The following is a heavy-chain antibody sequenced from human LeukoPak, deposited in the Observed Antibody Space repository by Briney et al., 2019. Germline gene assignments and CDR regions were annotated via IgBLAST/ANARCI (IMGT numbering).Heavy chain of an antibody. J-gene: IGHJ4*02. CDR1: GYTLTDYY. Sequence: GASVKVSCKASGYTLTDYYMHWVRQAPGQGLEWMGWINPNSGGTKSAQKFQGRVTMTGDTSISTAYMELSRVTSDDTAVYYCARDRDYSKTERGFDYWGQGTLVTVSS. D-gene: IGHD4-11*01. V-gene: IGHV1-2*02. CDR3: ARDRDYSKTERGFDY. CDR2: INPNSGGT.